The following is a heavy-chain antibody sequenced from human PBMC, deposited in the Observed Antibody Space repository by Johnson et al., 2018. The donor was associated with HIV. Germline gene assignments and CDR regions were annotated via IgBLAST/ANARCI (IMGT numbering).Heavy chain of an antibody. D-gene: IGHD3-16*01. CDR3: ARDGGGRDAFDI. CDR1: GFTFSSYA. J-gene: IGHJ3*02. V-gene: IGHV3-30*04. Sequence: QVQLVESGGGVVQPGGSLRLSCAASGFTFSSYAMHRVRQAPGKGLEWVAVISYDGIEKYYADSVKGRFTISRDNSRNTLYLQMNSLRGEDTAGYYCARDGGGRDAFDIWGQGTMVTVSS. CDR2: ISYDGIEK.